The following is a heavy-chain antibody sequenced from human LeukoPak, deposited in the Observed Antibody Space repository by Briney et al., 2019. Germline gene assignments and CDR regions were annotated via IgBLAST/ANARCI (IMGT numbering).Heavy chain of an antibody. D-gene: IGHD4-17*01. V-gene: IGHV1-69*04. Sequence: GRIIPILGIANYAQKFQGRVTITADKSTSTAYMELSSLRSEDTAVYYCARGVTVTHDAFDIWGQGTMVTVSS. CDR3: ARGVTVTHDAFDI. CDR2: IIPILGIA. J-gene: IGHJ3*02.